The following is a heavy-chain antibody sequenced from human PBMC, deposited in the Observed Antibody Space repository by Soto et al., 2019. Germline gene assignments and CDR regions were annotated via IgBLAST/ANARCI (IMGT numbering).Heavy chain of an antibody. CDR2: ISANNGNT. V-gene: IGHV1-18*01. CDR1: GYTFTSYT. CDR3: ARTLPWFYP. J-gene: IGHJ5*02. Sequence: QVRLVHSETEVKKPGASVNVSCKASGYTFTSYTISWVRQAPGQGLEWMGWISANNGNTEFAQKFQDRLTMIADTTTSTAYLALRNLRPDDTAVYYCARTLPWFYPWGQGTLVAVS.